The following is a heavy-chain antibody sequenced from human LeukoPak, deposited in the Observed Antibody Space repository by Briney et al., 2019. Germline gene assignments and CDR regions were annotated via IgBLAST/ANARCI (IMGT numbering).Heavy chain of an antibody. D-gene: IGHD4/OR15-4a*01. V-gene: IGHV3-20*04. CDR1: GFTLEDYG. CDR3: TTDYDYFDY. CDR2: INWNGGST. J-gene: IGHJ4*02. Sequence: GGSLRLSCVASGFTLEDYGMSWVRQAPGKGLEWVSGINWNGGSTGYADSVKGRFTISRDNAKNSLYLQMNSLRAEDTALYYCTTDYDYFDYWGQGTLVTVSS.